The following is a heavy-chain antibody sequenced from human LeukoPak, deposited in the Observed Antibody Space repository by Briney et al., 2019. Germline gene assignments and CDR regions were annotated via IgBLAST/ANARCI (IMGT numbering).Heavy chain of an antibody. J-gene: IGHJ4*02. V-gene: IGHV3-11*01. CDR2: ISSSGNST. CDR3: AAQPGYSSSWYPDY. Sequence: GGSLRLSCAVSGISFSDYYMSWIRQAPGKGLEWVSYISSSGNSTYYADSVKGRFTISRDNAQNSLYLQMNSLRAEDTAVYYCAAQPGYSSSWYPDYWGQGTLVTVSS. D-gene: IGHD6-13*01. CDR1: GISFSDYY.